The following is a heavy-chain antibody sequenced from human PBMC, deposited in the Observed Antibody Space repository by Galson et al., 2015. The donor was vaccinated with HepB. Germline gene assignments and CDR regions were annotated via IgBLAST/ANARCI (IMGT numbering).Heavy chain of an antibody. V-gene: IGHV6-1*01. CDR3: ARGLGGIAAAGIFDY. J-gene: IGHJ4*02. Sequence: CAISGDSVSSTSDTWNWIRQSPSRGLEWLGRTYYRSKWYNDYAVSVKSRITINPDSSKNQFSLQLNSVTPEDTAVYYCARGLGGIAAAGIFDYWGQGTLVTVSS. CDR1: GDSVSSTSDT. D-gene: IGHD6-13*01. CDR2: TYYRSKWYN.